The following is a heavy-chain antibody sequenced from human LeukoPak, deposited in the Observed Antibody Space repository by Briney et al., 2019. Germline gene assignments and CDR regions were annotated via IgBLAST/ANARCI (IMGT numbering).Heavy chain of an antibody. D-gene: IGHD6-19*01. CDR1: GFTFSSYA. Sequence: GGSLRLSCAASGFTFSSYAMSWVRQAPGKGLDWGSSISGRGGSTYNADSVKGRFTISRDNSKNTLYLQINSLRAEDTAVYYCAKFAPPAPHEQVAGHFDYWGQGTLVTVSS. CDR2: ISGRGGST. CDR3: AKFAPPAPHEQVAGHFDY. V-gene: IGHV3-23*01. J-gene: IGHJ4*02.